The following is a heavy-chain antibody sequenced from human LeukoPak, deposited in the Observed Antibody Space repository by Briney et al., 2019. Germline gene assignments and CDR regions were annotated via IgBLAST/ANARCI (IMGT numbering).Heavy chain of an antibody. J-gene: IGHJ4*02. V-gene: IGHV3-23*01. D-gene: IGHD3-10*01. CDR2: ISGGGDYT. CDR1: GFTFSSYA. CDR3: VKSASGFV. Sequence: GGSLRLSCAASGFTFSSYAMSLVRQAPGKGLEWVSAISGGGDYTYYADSVKGRFTISRDNSKTTLYLQMNSLRAEDTAVYYCVKSASGFVWGQGTLVTVSS.